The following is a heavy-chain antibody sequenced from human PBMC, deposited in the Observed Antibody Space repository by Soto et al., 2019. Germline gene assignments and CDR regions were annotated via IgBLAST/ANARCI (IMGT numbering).Heavy chain of an antibody. J-gene: IGHJ4*02. CDR2: IDPSDSYT. CDR1: GYSFTSYW. CDR3: ARSPRSSSYHHCNKGDY. V-gene: IGHV5-10-1*01. D-gene: IGHD2-15*01. Sequence: GESLKISCKGSGYSFTSYWISWVRQMPGKGLEWMGRIDPSDSYTNYSPSFQGHVTISADKSISTAYLQWSSLKASDTAMYYCARSPRSSSYHHCNKGDYWGQGTLVTVSS.